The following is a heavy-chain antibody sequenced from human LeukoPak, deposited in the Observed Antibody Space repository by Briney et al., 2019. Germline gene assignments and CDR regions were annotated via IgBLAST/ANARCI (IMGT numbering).Heavy chain of an antibody. CDR3: ARAGVDIVVVPAANDAFDI. CDR2: IYSGGST. CDR1: GFTVSSNY. D-gene: IGHD2-2*01. J-gene: IGHJ3*02. V-gene: IGHV3-53*01. Sequence: TGGSLRLSCAASGFTVSSNYMSWVRQAPGKWLEWVSVIYSGGSTYYADSVKGRFTISRDNSKNTLYLQMNSLRAEDTAVYYCARAGVDIVVVPAANDAFDIWGQGTMVTVSS.